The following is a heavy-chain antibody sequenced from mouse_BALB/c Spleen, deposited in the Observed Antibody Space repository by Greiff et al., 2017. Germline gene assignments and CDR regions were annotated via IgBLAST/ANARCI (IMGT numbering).Heavy chain of an antibody. J-gene: IGHJ4*01. D-gene: IGHD4-1*01. CDR1: GYTFTSYV. Sequence: EVKLVESGPELVKPGASVKVSCKASGYTFTSYVMHWVKQKPGQGLEWIGYINPYNDGTKYNEKFKGKATLTSDKSSSTAYMELSSLTSEDSAVYYCARYWMDYWGQGTSVTVSS. V-gene: IGHV1-14*01. CDR2: INPYNDGT. CDR3: ARYWMDY.